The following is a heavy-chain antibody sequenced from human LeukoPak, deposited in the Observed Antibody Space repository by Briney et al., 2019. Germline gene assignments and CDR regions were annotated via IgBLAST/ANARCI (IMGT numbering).Heavy chain of an antibody. CDR3: ARGEVVVPAAIGPFDY. J-gene: IGHJ4*02. V-gene: IGHV1-69*04. CDR1: GGTFSSYA. Sequence: SVKVSCKASGGTFSSYAISWVRQAPGQGLEWMGRIIPIVGIANYAQKFQGRVTITADKSTSTAYMELSSLRSEATAVYYCARGEVVVPAAIGPFDYWGQGTLVTVSS. CDR2: IIPIVGIA. D-gene: IGHD2-2*01.